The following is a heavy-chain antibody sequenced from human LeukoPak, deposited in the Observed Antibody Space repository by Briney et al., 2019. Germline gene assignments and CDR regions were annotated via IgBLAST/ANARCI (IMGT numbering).Heavy chain of an antibody. CDR3: ARAFGLTDY. D-gene: IGHD3/OR15-3a*01. CDR2: ISSSSTI. J-gene: IGHJ4*02. V-gene: IGHV3-48*02. Sequence: VQPGGSLRLSCAASGFTVSSYSMNLVRQAPGKGLEWVSYISSSSTIYYADSVKGRFTISRDNAKNSLYLQMNSLRDEDTAVYYCARAFGLTDYWGQGTLVTVSS. CDR1: GFTVSSYS.